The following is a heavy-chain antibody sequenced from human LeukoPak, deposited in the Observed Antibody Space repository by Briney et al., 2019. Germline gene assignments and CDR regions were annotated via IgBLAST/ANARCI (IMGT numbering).Heavy chain of an antibody. V-gene: IGHV3-30-3*01. CDR3: ARGHGSGAWLIGY. Sequence: GRSLRLSCAASGFTFSSYSMHWVRQTPGKGLEWVAVMSYDGSNEHYADSVKGRFTISRDNSKDTLYLQMNSLRAEDTAVYYCARGHGSGAWLIGYWGQGTLVTVSS. J-gene: IGHJ4*02. CDR2: MSYDGSNE. D-gene: IGHD3-10*01. CDR1: GFTFSSYS.